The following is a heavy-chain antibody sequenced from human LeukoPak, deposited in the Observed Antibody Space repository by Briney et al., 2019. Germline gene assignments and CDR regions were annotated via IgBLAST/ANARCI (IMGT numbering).Heavy chain of an antibody. CDR2: INPNSGGT. Sequence: GASVKVSCKASGYTFTGYYMHWVRQAPGQGLEWMGWINPNSGGTNYAQKFQGRVTMTRDTSISTAYMELSRLRSDDTAVYYCARADWYCSSTSCHPLGYSYGSTLYYFDYWGQGTLVTVSS. V-gene: IGHV1-2*02. J-gene: IGHJ4*02. CDR3: ARADWYCSSTSCHPLGYSYGSTLYYFDY. CDR1: GYTFTGYY. D-gene: IGHD2-2*01.